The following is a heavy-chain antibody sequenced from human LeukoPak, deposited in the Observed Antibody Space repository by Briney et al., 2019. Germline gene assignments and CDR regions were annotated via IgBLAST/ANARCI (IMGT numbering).Heavy chain of an antibody. Sequence: RGSLRLSCAASGFTFSSYTMNWVRQAPGKGLEWLSYISSSSSTIYYADSVKGRFTISRDNAKNSLYLQMNSLRAEDTAVYYCAKGAPYSSSWFLDYWGQGTLVTVSS. D-gene: IGHD6-13*01. V-gene: IGHV3-48*01. CDR2: ISSSSSTI. CDR3: AKGAPYSSSWFLDY. J-gene: IGHJ4*02. CDR1: GFTFSSYT.